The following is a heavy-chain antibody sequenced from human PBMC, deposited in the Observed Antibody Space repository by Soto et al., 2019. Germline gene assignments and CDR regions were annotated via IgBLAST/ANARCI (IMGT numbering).Heavy chain of an antibody. V-gene: IGHV1-18*01. Sequence: GASVKVSCKASGYTFTSYGISWVRQAPGQGLEWMGWISAYNGNTNYAQKLQGRVTMTTDTSTSTAYMELRSLRSDDAAVYYCAAYDFWSGYYGPWDYWGQGTLVTVSS. J-gene: IGHJ4*02. CDR2: ISAYNGNT. CDR3: AAYDFWSGYYGPWDY. D-gene: IGHD3-3*01. CDR1: GYTFTSYG.